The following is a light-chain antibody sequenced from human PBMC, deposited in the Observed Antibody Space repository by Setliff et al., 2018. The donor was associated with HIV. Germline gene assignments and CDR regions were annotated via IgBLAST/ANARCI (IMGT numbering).Light chain of an antibody. CDR3: SSYTGSSTLG. V-gene: IGLV2-14*01. Sequence: QSVLAQPASVSGSPGQSITISCTGTSSDVGGYNYVSWYQQHPGKAPKLMIYEVSNRPSGVSNRFSGSKSGTTASLTISGLQAEDEADYYCSSYTGSSTLGFGTGTKGHRP. J-gene: IGLJ1*01. CDR2: EVS. CDR1: SSDVGGYNY.